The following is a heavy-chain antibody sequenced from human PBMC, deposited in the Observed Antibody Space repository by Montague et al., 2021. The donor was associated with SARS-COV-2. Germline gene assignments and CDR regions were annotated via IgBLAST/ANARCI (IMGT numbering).Heavy chain of an antibody. CDR1: GGSFSDYH. CDR3: ARGAPGY. D-gene: IGHD1-1*01. V-gene: IGHV4-34*01. CDR2: INYGGRT. J-gene: IGHJ4*02. Sequence: SETLSLTCAVDGGSFSDYHWTWIRQSPGGGLEWIGQINYGGRTKYNPSLKSRVTISIDTSKNQFSLQLTSVTAADTAVYYCARGAPGYWGQGTLVTVSS.